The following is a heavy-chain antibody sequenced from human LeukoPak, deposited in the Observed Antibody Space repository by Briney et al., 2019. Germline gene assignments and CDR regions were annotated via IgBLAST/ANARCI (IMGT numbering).Heavy chain of an antibody. Sequence: SETLSLTCTVSGGSISSYYWSWIRQPPGKGLEWIGYIYYSGSTNYNPSLKSRVTMSVDTSKNQFSLKLSSVTAADTAVYYCARDHCSSTSCYRPRSWFDPWGQGTLVTVSS. CDR2: IYYSGST. CDR3: ARDHCSSTSCYRPRSWFDP. CDR1: GGSISSYY. J-gene: IGHJ5*02. D-gene: IGHD2-2*02. V-gene: IGHV4-59*12.